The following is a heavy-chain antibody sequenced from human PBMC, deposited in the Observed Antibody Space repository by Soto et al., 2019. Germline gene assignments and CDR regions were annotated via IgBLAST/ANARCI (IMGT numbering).Heavy chain of an antibody. Sequence: PGGSLRLSCAASGFTFSNYAMSWVRQAPGKGLEWVSTISGSGGSTYYADSVKGRFTISRDNSKNTLYLRMNTLRAEDTAIYYCAKANRYCSGSNCYTFDYWGQGTRVTVSS. CDR1: GFTFSNYA. V-gene: IGHV3-23*01. CDR3: AKANRYCSGSNCYTFDY. CDR2: ISGSGGST. J-gene: IGHJ4*02. D-gene: IGHD2-15*01.